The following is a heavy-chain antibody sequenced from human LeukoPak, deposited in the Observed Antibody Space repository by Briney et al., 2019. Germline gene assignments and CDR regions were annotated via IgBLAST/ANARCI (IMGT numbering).Heavy chain of an antibody. J-gene: IGHJ4*02. V-gene: IGHV4-34*01. CDR1: GGSFSGYY. Sequence: SETLSLTCAVYGGSFSGYYWSWIRQPPGKGLEWIGEINHSGSTNYNPSLKSRVTISVDTSKNQFSLKLSSVTAADTAVYYCARGLSRFDYWGQGTLVTVSS. CDR3: ARGLSRFDY. CDR2: INHSGST.